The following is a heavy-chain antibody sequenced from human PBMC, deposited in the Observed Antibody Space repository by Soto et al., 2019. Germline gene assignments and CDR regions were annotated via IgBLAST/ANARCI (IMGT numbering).Heavy chain of an antibody. CDR1: GFTFSDYY. V-gene: IGHV3-11*01. CDR2: ISSSGSTI. Sequence: QVQLVESGGGLVKPGGSLRLSCAASGFTFSDYYMSWIRQAPGKGLEWVAYISSSGSTIYYADSVKGRFTISRDNAKNSLYLQMNSLRAEDTAVYYCARGPEDIVVVVAATPGYYYGMDVGGQGTTVTVSS. CDR3: ARGPEDIVVVVAATPGYYYGMDV. D-gene: IGHD2-15*01. J-gene: IGHJ6*02.